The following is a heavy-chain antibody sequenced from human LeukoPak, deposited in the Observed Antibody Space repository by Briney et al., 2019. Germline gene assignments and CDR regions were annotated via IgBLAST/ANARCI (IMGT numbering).Heavy chain of an antibody. D-gene: IGHD2-21*02. CDR1: GGSISSSSYY. J-gene: IGHJ4*02. CDR2: IYCSGST. Sequence: PSETLSLTCTVSGGSISSSSYYWGWIRQPPGKGLEWIGSIYCSGSTYYNPSLKSRVTISVDTSKNQFSLKLSSVTAADTAVYYCARPGAVTEYYFDYWGQGTLVTVSS. CDR3: ARPGAVTEYYFDY. V-gene: IGHV4-39*01.